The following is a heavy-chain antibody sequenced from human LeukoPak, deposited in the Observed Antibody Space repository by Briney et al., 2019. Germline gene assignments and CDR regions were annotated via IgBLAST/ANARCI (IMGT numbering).Heavy chain of an antibody. CDR1: GYTFTSYY. V-gene: IGHV1-46*01. Sequence: PPASVKVSCKASGYTFTSYYMHWVRQAPGQGLEWVGIINPSGGSTSYAQKFQGRVTMTRDTSTSTVYMELSSLRSEDTAVYYCASPSSSWNYYYGMDVWGKGTTVTVSS. D-gene: IGHD6-13*01. CDR2: INPSGGST. CDR3: ASPSSSWNYYYGMDV. J-gene: IGHJ6*04.